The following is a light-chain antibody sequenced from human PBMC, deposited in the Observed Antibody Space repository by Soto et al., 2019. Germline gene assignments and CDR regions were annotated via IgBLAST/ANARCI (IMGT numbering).Light chain of an antibody. Sequence: EIVLTQSPGTLSLSPGERATLSCRASQSLSSTDIAWYQQNPGRTPRLLIYGASSRANGIPDRFSGSGSVPDFTLTISRLEPEDVAGYFCLKYGRSPPFTFGQGTKLEIK. CDR1: QSLSSTD. J-gene: IGKJ2*01. CDR2: GAS. CDR3: LKYGRSPPFT. V-gene: IGKV3-20*01.